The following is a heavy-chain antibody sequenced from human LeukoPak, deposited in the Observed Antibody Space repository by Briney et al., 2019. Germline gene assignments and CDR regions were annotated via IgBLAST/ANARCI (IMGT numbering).Heavy chain of an antibody. CDR1: GDSISSGGSY. D-gene: IGHD2-2*01. CDR3: ARAACSSTGCYAGYYYGMDV. CDR2: IYYSGTT. Sequence: SQTQSLTCTVPGDSISSGGSYWSWTRQHPGEGLEWIGYIYYSGTTQYNPSLKSRVTIPIDTSKNQFSLKLTSVTAADTAVYYCARAACSSTGCYAGYYYGMDVWGQGTTVTVSS. J-gene: IGHJ6*02. V-gene: IGHV4-31*03.